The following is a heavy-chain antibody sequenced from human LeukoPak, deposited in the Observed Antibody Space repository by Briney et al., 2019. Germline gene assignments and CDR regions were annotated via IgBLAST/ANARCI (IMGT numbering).Heavy chain of an antibody. CDR2: IKPSNGDT. V-gene: IGHV1-2*02. Sequence: GSSVKVSCKASGYNFSGHYMHWVRQAPGQGLEWMGWIKPSNGDTKYAQNFQGRVTMTRDTSISTAYMELSSLRSNDTAVYYCARAGPSGVVVPAAIRDYWGQGTLVTVSS. CDR1: GYNFSGHY. J-gene: IGHJ4*02. D-gene: IGHD2-2*01. CDR3: ARAGPSGVVVPAAIRDY.